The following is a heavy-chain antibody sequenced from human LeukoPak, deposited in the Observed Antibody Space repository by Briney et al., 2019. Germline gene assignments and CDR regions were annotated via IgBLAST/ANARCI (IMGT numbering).Heavy chain of an antibody. V-gene: IGHV4-38-2*01. J-gene: IGHJ4*02. CDR1: GYSISSGRY. Sequence: SQTLSLTCAVSGYSISSGRYWGWIRQPPGKGLEWIGSVYHSGTTYYNPSLKSRLTISVDTSNNQFSLNLRSVTAADTAVYYCARSLSTAGIDFWGQGTLVTVSS. D-gene: IGHD2-2*01. CDR2: VYHSGTT. CDR3: ARSLSTAGIDF.